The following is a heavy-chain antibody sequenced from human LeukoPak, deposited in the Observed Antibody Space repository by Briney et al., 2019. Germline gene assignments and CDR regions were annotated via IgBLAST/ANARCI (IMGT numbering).Heavy chain of an antibody. CDR1: GGFISSYY. CDR2: IYYSGST. Sequence: SETLSLTCTVSGGFISSYYWSWIRQPPGKGLEWIGYIYYSGSTNYNPSLKSRVTISVDTSKNQFSLKLSSVTAVDTAVYYCARGFNTSYYDSSGSHFDYWGQGTLVTVSS. D-gene: IGHD3-22*01. CDR3: ARGFNTSYYDSSGSHFDY. V-gene: IGHV4-59*01. J-gene: IGHJ4*02.